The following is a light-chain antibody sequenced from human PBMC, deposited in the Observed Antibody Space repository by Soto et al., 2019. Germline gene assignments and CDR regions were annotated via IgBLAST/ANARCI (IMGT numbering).Light chain of an antibody. CDR2: DAS. J-gene: IGKJ4*02. Sequence: EIVLTQSPATLSLSAGERASLSCRPSQGVSSYVAYCQQKPGQAPRLLISDASSRATGIPARFSGTGSGTAFNLTLNRLEPKEFAVYYGQRRYSWLTFGGGTKVEIK. CDR3: QRRYSWLT. V-gene: IGKV3-11*01. CDR1: QGVSSY.